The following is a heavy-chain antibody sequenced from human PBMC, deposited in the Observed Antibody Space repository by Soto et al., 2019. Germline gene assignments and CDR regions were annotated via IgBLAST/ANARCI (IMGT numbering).Heavy chain of an antibody. D-gene: IGHD2-2*01. CDR3: ARGYCSSTSCYDYYYYYYMDV. CDR2: IIPILGIA. Sequence: QVQLVQSGAEVKKPGSSVKVSCKASGGTFSSYTISWVRQAPGQGLEWMGRIIPILGIANYAQKFQSRVTITADKSTSTAYMELSSLRSEDTAVYYCARGYCSSTSCYDYYYYYYMDVWGKGTTVTVSS. CDR1: GGTFSSYT. J-gene: IGHJ6*03. V-gene: IGHV1-69*02.